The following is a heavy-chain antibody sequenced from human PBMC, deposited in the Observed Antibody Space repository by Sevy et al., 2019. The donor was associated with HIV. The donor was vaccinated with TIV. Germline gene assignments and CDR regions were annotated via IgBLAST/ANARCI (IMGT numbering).Heavy chain of an antibody. CDR1: GFTFSDFA. Sequence: GGSLRLSCTGSGFTFSDFAMHWVRQAPGKGVEWVAFIRSKGYGGTTDYAASVKGRFTISRDDSKSIAYLQMNSLKTEDTAMYYCTRDGVINWNCDPFDYSGQGTLVTVSS. V-gene: IGHV3-49*04. CDR3: TRDGVINWNCDPFDY. D-gene: IGHD1-20*01. CDR2: IRSKGYGGTT. J-gene: IGHJ4*02.